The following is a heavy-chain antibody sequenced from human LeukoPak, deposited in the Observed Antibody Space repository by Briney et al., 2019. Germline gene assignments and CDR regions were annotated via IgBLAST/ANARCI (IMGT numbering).Heavy chain of an antibody. CDR2: ISASGGTT. D-gene: IGHD2-2*01. CDR3: AKETREYCSSTSCPDWFDS. Sequence: GGSLRLSCAASGFTFSTYAMSWVRQAPGKGLEWVSAISASGGTTYYADSVKGRFTISRDNSKNTLYLQMNSLRAEDTAVYYCAKETREYCSSTSCPDWFDSWGQGTLVTVSS. J-gene: IGHJ5*01. V-gene: IGHV3-23*01. CDR1: GFTFSTYA.